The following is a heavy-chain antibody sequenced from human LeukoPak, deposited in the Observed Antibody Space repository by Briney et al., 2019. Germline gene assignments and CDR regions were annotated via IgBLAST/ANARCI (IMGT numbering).Heavy chain of an antibody. CDR2: IKQDGSEK. CDR1: GFTFSSYW. Sequence: GGSLRLSCAASGFTFSSYWMSWVRQAPGKGLEWVANIKQDGSEKYYVDSVKGRFTISRDNSKNTLYLQMNSLRAEDTAVYYCAKDKDIVVVVAASFVFDYWGQGTLVTVSS. D-gene: IGHD2-15*01. CDR3: AKDKDIVVVVAASFVFDY. J-gene: IGHJ4*02. V-gene: IGHV3-7*01.